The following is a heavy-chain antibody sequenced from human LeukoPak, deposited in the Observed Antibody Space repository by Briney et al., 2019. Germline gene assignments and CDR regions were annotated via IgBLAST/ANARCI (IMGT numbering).Heavy chain of an antibody. CDR2: IYHSGST. Sequence: SETLSLTCAVSGGSISSGGYSWGWIRQPPGKGLEWIGYIYHSGSTYYNPSLKSRVTISVDRSKNQFSLKLSSVTAADTAVYYCARASIPHYYYGSGSPPNWFDPWGQGTLVTVSS. V-gene: IGHV4-30-2*01. CDR1: GGSISSGGYS. D-gene: IGHD3-10*01. CDR3: ARASIPHYYYGSGSPPNWFDP. J-gene: IGHJ5*02.